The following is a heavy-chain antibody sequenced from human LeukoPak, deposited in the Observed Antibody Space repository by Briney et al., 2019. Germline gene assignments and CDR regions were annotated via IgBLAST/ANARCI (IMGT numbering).Heavy chain of an antibody. J-gene: IGHJ4*02. Sequence: GGSLRLSCAASGFTFSSYGMHWVRQAPGKGLEWVAVISYDGSNKYYADSVKGRFTISRDNSKNTLYLQMNSLRAEDTAVYYCAKEGCSGGSCPSDYWGQGTLVTVSP. D-gene: IGHD2-15*01. CDR1: GFTFSSYG. CDR2: ISYDGSNK. V-gene: IGHV3-30*18. CDR3: AKEGCSGGSCPSDY.